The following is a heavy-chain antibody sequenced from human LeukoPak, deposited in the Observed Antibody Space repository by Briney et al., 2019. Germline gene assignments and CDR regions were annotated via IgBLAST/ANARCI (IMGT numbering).Heavy chain of an antibody. V-gene: IGHV3-7*01. J-gene: IGHJ6*03. CDR2: IKQDGSEK. D-gene: IGHD2-2*01. Sequence: GGSLRLSRAASGFTFSSHWMSWVRQAPGKGLEWVANIKQDGSEKYYVDSVKGRFTISRDNAKNSLYPQMNSLRAEDTAVYYRARDIVVVPAAMEYYMDVWGKGTTVTVSS. CDR1: GFTFSSHW. CDR3: ARDIVVVPAAMEYYMDV.